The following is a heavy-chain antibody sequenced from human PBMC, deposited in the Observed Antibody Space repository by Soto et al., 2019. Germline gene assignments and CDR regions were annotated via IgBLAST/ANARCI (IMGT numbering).Heavy chain of an antibody. J-gene: IGHJ4*02. D-gene: IGHD6-6*01. V-gene: IGHV3-23*01. CDR2: ISGSGGST. CDR1: GFTFSSYA. Sequence: GGSLRLSCAASGFTFSSYAMSWVRQAPGKGLEWVSAISGSGGSTYYADSVKGRFTISRDNSKNTLYLQMNSLRAEDTAVYYCAKGKEYSSSAGPYFLNFDYWGQGTLVTVSS. CDR3: AKGKEYSSSAGPYFLNFDY.